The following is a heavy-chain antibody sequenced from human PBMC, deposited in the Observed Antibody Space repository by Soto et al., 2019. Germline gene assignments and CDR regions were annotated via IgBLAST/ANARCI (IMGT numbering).Heavy chain of an antibody. D-gene: IGHD3-3*01. V-gene: IGHV1-69*01. CDR3: AFDFWSGYYTPRKFDP. CDR1: GGTFSSYA. CDR2: IIPIFGTA. Sequence: QVQLVQSGAEVKKPGSSVKVSCKASGGTFSSYAISWVRQAPGQGLEWMGGIIPIFGTANYAQKFQGRVTITADESTSTAYMELSSLRSEATAVYYCAFDFWSGYYTPRKFDPWGQGTLVTVSS. J-gene: IGHJ5*02.